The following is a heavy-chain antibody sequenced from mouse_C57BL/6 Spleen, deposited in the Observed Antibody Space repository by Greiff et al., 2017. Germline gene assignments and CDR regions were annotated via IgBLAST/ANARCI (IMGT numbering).Heavy chain of an antibody. CDR1: GFNIKDDY. CDR3: TTGPYGNSYAMDY. V-gene: IGHV14-4*01. J-gene: IGHJ4*01. Sequence: EVKLMESGAELVRPGASVKLSCTASGFNIKDDYMHWVKQRPEQGLEWIGWIDPENGDTEYASKFQGKATITADTSSNTAYLQLSSLTSEDTAVYYCTTGPYGNSYAMDYWGQGTSVTVSS. CDR2: IDPENGDT. D-gene: IGHD2-10*02.